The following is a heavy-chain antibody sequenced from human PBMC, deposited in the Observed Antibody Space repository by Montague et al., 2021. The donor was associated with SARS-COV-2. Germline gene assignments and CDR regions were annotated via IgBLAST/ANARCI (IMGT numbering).Heavy chain of an antibody. J-gene: IGHJ3*01. V-gene: IGHV4-34*01. CDR1: GGSFTDYY. CDR2: VDHRGSA. Sequence: SETLSLTCAVYGGSFTDYYWTWIRQAPGKGLEWIGEVDHRGSASYSPSLKGRVSISVDRSKNQFSLNLRSVTAADTAAYYCARGQVSVYGVLIMLPAGGPFDVWGRGTMVLVSP. D-gene: IGHD3-3*01. CDR3: ARGQVSVYGVLIMLPAGGPFDV.